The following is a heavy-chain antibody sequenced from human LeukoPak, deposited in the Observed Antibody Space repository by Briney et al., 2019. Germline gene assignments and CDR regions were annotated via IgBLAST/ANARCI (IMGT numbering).Heavy chain of an antibody. CDR2: IKRDGGET. D-gene: IGHD3-22*01. Sequence: PGGSLRLSCAASGFTFSTYWMTWVRQAPGKGLEWVANIKRDGGETYYVDSVKGRFTISRDNAKNSLYLQLNSLRDEDTAVYYCARAATYYYDSSGYYPYAFDIWGQGTMVTVSS. CDR1: GFTFSTYW. J-gene: IGHJ3*02. CDR3: ARAATYYYDSSGYYPYAFDI. V-gene: IGHV3-7*04.